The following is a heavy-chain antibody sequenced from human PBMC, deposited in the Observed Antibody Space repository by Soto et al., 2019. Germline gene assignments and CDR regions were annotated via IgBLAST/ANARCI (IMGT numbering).Heavy chain of an antibody. V-gene: IGHV2-5*02. CDR3: AYLPCSAGSAYWFSFAVLDD. Sequence: QITLKESGPTLVKPTQTLTLTCTFSGFSLSTSGVGVAWIRQPPGKALEWLALIYWDDEKRYRPSLEARLTLTTSTTKNHVVSTMTSMDSVNTAAYYCAYLPCSAGSAYWFSFAVLDDWGHGTTVTVSS. J-gene: IGHJ6*02. CDR2: IYWDDEK. CDR1: GFSLSTSGVG. D-gene: IGHD2-15*01.